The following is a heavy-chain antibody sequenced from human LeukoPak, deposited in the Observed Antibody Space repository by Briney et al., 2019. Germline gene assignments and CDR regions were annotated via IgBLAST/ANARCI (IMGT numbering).Heavy chain of an antibody. CDR1: GGSFSGYY. V-gene: IGHV4-34*01. CDR2: INHSGST. D-gene: IGHD2-15*01. CDR3: ARAAGYCSGGSCYFGY. Sequence: SETLSLTCAVYGGSFSGYYWSWIRQPPGKGLEWIGEINHSGSTNYNPSLKSRVTISVDTSKNQSSLKLSSVTAADTAVYYCARAAGYCSGGSCYFGYWGQGTLVTVSS. J-gene: IGHJ4*02.